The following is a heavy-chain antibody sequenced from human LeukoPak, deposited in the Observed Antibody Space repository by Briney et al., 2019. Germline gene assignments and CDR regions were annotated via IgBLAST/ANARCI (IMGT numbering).Heavy chain of an antibody. CDR3: ARVNGHYDYFDY. J-gene: IGHJ4*02. D-gene: IGHD4-17*01. CDR1: GGSISSYY. V-gene: IGHV4-59*08. Sequence: SETLSLTCTVSGGSISSYYWSWIRLPPGKALECVGNIYNSGNTKYNPSLKSRVTTSVDTSKNQFSLKLSSVTAADTAVYYCARVNGHYDYFDYWGQGTLVTVSS. CDR2: IYNSGNT.